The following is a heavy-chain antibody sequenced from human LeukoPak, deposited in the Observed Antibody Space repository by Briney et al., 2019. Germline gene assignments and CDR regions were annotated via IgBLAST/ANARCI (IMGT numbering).Heavy chain of an antibody. J-gene: IGHJ4*02. V-gene: IGHV3-9*01. Sequence: GGSLRLSCAASGFTFDDYAMHWVRQAPGKGLEWVSGISWNSGSIGYADSVKGRFTISRDNAKNSLYLQMNSLRAEDTAVYYCASHMVRGPNPDYWGQGTLVTVSS. CDR1: GFTFDDYA. CDR3: ASHMVRGPNPDY. D-gene: IGHD3-10*01. CDR2: ISWNSGSI.